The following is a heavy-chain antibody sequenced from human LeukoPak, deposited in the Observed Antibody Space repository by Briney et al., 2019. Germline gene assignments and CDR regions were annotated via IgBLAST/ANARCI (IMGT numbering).Heavy chain of an antibody. Sequence: PGRSLRLSCAASGFTYGSYAMHWVRQAPGKGLEWVAVISYDGSNKYYADSVKGRFTISRDNSKNTLYLQMNSLRAEDTAVYYCARDLWPEVDYYGMDVWGQGTTVTVSS. CDR3: ARDLWPEVDYYGMDV. J-gene: IGHJ6*02. V-gene: IGHV3-30*04. D-gene: IGHD2-15*01. CDR1: GFTYGSYA. CDR2: ISYDGSNK.